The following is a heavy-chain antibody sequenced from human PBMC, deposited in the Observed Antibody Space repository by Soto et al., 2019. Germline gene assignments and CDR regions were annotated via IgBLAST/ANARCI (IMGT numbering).Heavy chain of an antibody. D-gene: IGHD3-16*02. CDR1: GFTVSNAW. Sequence: PGGSPRPSCAASGFTVSNAWMSWVRQAPGKGLEWVGRIKSKTDGGTTDYAAPVKGRFTISRDDSKNTLYLQMNSLKTEDTAVYYCTTAAQENYDYIWGSYRLFYYFDYWGQGTLVTVSS. CDR2: IKSKTDGGTT. V-gene: IGHV3-15*01. J-gene: IGHJ4*02. CDR3: TTAAQENYDYIWGSYRLFYYFDY.